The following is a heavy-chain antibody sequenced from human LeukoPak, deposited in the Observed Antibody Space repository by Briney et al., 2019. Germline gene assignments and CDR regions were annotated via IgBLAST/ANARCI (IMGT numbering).Heavy chain of an antibody. Sequence: GGSLRLSCAASGFTFSTYAMSWVRQAPGKGLEWVSAISGSTGRTYYADSVKGRFTISRDNSKNTLYLQMNSLRAEDTAVYYCAKGGLGPGPKFDYWGQGTLVTVSS. CDR2: ISGSTGRT. D-gene: IGHD3-16*01. CDR3: AKGGLGPGPKFDY. V-gene: IGHV3-23*01. J-gene: IGHJ4*02. CDR1: GFTFSTYA.